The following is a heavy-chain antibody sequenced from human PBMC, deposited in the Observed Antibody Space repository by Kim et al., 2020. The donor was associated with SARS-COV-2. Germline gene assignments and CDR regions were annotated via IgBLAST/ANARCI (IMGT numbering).Heavy chain of an antibody. J-gene: IGHJ6*02. CDR3: ARDTVVPAAPSVYYGMDV. Sequence: GGSLRLSCAASGFTFSSYGMHWVRQAPGKGLEWVAVIWYDGSNKYYADSVKGRFTISRDNSKNTLYLQMNSLRAEDTAVYYCARDTVVPAAPSVYYGMDVWGQGTTVTVSS. D-gene: IGHD2-2*01. V-gene: IGHV3-33*01. CDR2: IWYDGSNK. CDR1: GFTFSSYG.